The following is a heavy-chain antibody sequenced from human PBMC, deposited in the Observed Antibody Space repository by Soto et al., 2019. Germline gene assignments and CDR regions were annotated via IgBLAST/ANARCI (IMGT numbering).Heavy chain of an antibody. V-gene: IGHV3-74*01. CDR2: INSDGSST. D-gene: IGHD1-26*01. CDR3: ARVGATSYYYYGMDV. Sequence: GGSLRLSCAASRFTFSSYWMHWVRQAPGKGLVWVSRINSDGSSTSYADSVKGRFTISRDNAKNTLYLQMNSLRAEDTAVYYCARVGATSYYYYGMDVWGQGTTVTVSS. CDR1: RFTFSSYW. J-gene: IGHJ6*02.